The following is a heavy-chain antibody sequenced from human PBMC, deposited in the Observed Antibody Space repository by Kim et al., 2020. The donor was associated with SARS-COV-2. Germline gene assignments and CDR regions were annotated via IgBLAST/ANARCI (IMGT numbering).Heavy chain of an antibody. V-gene: IGHV4-30-2*04. CDR3: ARTYNWNYYWFDP. Sequence: YNPSLKSRVTISVDTSKNQFSLKLSSVTAADTAVYYCARTYNWNYYWFDPWGQGTLVTVSS. D-gene: IGHD1-7*01. J-gene: IGHJ5*02.